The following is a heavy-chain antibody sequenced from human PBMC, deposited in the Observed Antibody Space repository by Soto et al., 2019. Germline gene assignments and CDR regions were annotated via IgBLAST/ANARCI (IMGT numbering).Heavy chain of an antibody. CDR2: ISWNSGSI. J-gene: IGHJ5*02. D-gene: IGHD1-7*01. CDR3: AKDGSYNWHSGWFDP. V-gene: IGHV3-9*01. Sequence: EVQLVESGGGLVQPGRSLRLSCAASGFTFDDYAMHWVRQAPGKGLEWVSGISWNSGSIGYADSGKGRFTISRDHANNCLYPQRNSLRAEDTDFYYCAKDGSYNWHSGWFDPWGQGTLVTVSS. CDR1: GFTFDDYA.